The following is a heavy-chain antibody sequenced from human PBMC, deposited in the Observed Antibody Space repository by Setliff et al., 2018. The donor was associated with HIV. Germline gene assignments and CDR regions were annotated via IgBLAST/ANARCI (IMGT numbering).Heavy chain of an antibody. Sequence: ASVKVSCKGFGYSFVSFEINWVRQATGQGLEWMGWMNPKSGNKDYAQKFQGRLTMTRNTSISTVYMELSSLTSDDTAVYYCALASIVSTARWNHWGRGTTVTVSS. CDR3: ALASIVSTARWNH. V-gene: IGHV1-8*02. J-gene: IGHJ4*02. CDR1: GYSFVSFE. D-gene: IGHD1-26*01. CDR2: MNPKSGNK.